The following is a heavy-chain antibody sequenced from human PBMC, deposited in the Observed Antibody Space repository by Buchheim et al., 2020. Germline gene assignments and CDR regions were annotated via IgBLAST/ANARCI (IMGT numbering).Heavy chain of an antibody. CDR2: ISYDGSNK. CDR3: ANEPDSSGYTVFDY. Sequence: VQLVESGGGLVKPGGSLRLSCAASGFTFSSYGMHWVRQAPGKGLEWVAVISYDGSNKYYADSVKGRFTISRDNSKNTLYLQMNSLRAEDTAVYYCANEPDSSGYTVFDYWGQGTL. D-gene: IGHD3-22*01. V-gene: IGHV3-30*18. CDR1: GFTFSSYG. J-gene: IGHJ4*02.